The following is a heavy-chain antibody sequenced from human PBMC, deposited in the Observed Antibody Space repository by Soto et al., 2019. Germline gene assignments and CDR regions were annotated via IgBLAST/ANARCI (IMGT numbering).Heavy chain of an antibody. Sequence: ASVKVSCKASGYTFTSYGISWVRQAPGQGLEWMGWISAYNGNTNYAQKLQGRVTMTTDTSTSTAYMELRSLRSDDTAVYYCARDLYDYIWGSYRGAFDIWGQGTMVTVS. CDR3: ARDLYDYIWGSYRGAFDI. CDR2: ISAYNGNT. J-gene: IGHJ3*02. D-gene: IGHD3-16*02. V-gene: IGHV1-18*01. CDR1: GYTFTSYG.